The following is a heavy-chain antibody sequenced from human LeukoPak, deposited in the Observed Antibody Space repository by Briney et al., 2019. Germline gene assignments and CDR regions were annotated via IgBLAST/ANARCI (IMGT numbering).Heavy chain of an antibody. J-gene: IGHJ4*02. V-gene: IGHV4-30-2*01. Sequence: SQTLSLTCAVSGGSISSGGYSWSWIRQPPGKGLEWIGYIYHSGSTYYNPSLKSRVTISVDRSKNQFSLKLSSVTAADTAVYYCARRDGIGGVIPAAIVDWGQGTLVTVSS. CDR3: ARRDGIGGVIPAAIVD. D-gene: IGHD2-2*02. CDR1: GGSISSGGYS. CDR2: IYHSGST.